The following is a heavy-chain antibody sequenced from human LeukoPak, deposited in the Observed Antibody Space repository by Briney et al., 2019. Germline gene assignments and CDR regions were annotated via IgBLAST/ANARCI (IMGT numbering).Heavy chain of an antibody. CDR2: IYYSGST. CDR1: GGSISSYY. J-gene: IGHJ3*01. CDR3: ARLLGASTLLV. V-gene: IGHV4-59*12. Sequence: PSETLSLTCTVSGGSISSYYWSWIRQPPGKGLEWIGSIYYSGSTYYNPSLKSRVTISVDTSKNQFSLKLSSVTAADTAVYYCARLLGASTLLVWGQGTMVTVSS. D-gene: IGHD5/OR15-5a*01.